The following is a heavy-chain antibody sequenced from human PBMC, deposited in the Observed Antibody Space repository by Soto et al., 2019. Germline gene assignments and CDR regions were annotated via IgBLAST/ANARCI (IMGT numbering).Heavy chain of an antibody. CDR2: IYYSGST. CDR3: ARDDYGDVIDY. CDR1: GGSISSYY. Sequence: TSETLSLTCTDSGGSISSYYWSWIRQPPGKGLEWIGYIYYSGSTNYNPSLKSRVTISVDTSKNQFSLKLSSVTAADTAVYYCARDDYGDVIDYWGQGALVTVSS. V-gene: IGHV4-59*01. J-gene: IGHJ4*02. D-gene: IGHD4-17*01.